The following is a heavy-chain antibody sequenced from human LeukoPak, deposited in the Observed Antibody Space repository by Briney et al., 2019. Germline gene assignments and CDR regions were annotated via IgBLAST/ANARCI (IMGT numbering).Heavy chain of an antibody. V-gene: IGHV3-23*01. CDR3: AKHNSGNFIYFDS. CDR1: EFTFSLCA. J-gene: IGHJ4*02. Sequence: GGSLRLSCAASEFTFSLCAMSWVRQAPGKGLEWVSGITGSGGTTYYADSVKGRFTLSRDNSKNTLYLQMNSLGAEDTAVYYCAKHNSGNFIYFDSWGQGALVTVSS. D-gene: IGHD1-26*01. CDR2: ITGSGGTT.